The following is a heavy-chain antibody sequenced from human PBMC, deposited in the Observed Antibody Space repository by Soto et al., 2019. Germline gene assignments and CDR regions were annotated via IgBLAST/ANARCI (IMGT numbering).Heavy chain of an antibody. D-gene: IGHD6-19*01. CDR3: ARHARSSGWYWGNWFDP. CDR1: GYSFTSYW. V-gene: IGHV5-10-1*03. CDR2: IDPSDSYT. J-gene: IGHJ5*02. Sequence: EVQLVQSGAEVKKPGESLRISCKGSGYSFTSYWISWVRQMPGKGLEWMGRIDPSDSYTNYSPSFQGHVTISADKSISTAYLQWSSLKASDTAMYYCARHARSSGWYWGNWFDPWGQGTLVTVSS.